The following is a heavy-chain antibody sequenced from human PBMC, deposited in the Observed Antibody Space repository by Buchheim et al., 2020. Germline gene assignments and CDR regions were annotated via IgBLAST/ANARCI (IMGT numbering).Heavy chain of an antibody. CDR1: GYTFTSYY. CDR3: ARDRGAGDFLDY. J-gene: IGHJ4*02. CDR2: INPSGGST. Sequence: QVQLVQSGAEVKKPGASVKVSCKASGYTFTSYYMHWVRQAPGQGLEWMGTINPSGGSTTYAQKFQGRVTMTRDTSTNTVYIELSSLRSEDTAVYYCARDRGAGDFLDYWGQGTL. D-gene: IGHD4-17*01. V-gene: IGHV1-46*01.